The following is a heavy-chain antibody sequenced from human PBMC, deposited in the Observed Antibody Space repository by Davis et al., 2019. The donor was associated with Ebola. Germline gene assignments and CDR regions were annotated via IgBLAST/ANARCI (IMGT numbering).Heavy chain of an antibody. Sequence: ASVKVSCKASGYTFTNYYMHWVRQAPGQGLEWMASINIYNGHTNYAQILQGRVTMTTDTSTGTAYMELRSLRSDDTAVYFCARTSIVGTTTTASDIWGQGTKVTVSS. D-gene: IGHD1-26*01. J-gene: IGHJ3*02. CDR2: INIYNGHT. CDR3: ARTSIVGTTTTASDI. V-gene: IGHV1-18*04. CDR1: GYTFTNYY.